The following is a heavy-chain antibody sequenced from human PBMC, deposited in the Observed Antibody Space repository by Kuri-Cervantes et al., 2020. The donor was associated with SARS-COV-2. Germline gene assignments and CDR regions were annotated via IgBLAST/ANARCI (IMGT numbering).Heavy chain of an antibody. Sequence: GESLKISCAASGFTFSSYSMNWVRQAPGKGLEWVSSISSSSSYIYYADSVKGRFTISRDNAKNSLYLQMNSLRAEGTAVYYCAREIVGAGLGAFDIWGQGTMVTVSS. D-gene: IGHD1-26*01. J-gene: IGHJ3*02. CDR3: AREIVGAGLGAFDI. CDR2: ISSSSSYI. CDR1: GFTFSSYS. V-gene: IGHV3-21*01.